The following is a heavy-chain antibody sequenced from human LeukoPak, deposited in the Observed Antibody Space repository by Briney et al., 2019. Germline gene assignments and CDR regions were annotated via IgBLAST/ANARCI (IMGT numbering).Heavy chain of an antibody. CDR2: NKYDGTTK. V-gene: IGHV3-74*01. D-gene: IGHD3-16*01. J-gene: IGHJ3*02. CDR1: GFSLSGSW. CDR3: ARSDYFHN. Sequence: GGSLRLSCEASGFSLSGSWMHWVRQAPGKGLMWVSQNKYDGTTKNYADSVRGRFTISRDNAKNTLYLHMNDLSAEDTAVYYCARSDYFHNWGKGTMVVVST.